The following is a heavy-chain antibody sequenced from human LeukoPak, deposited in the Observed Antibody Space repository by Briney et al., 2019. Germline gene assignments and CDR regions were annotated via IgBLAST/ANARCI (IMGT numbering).Heavy chain of an antibody. Sequence: GGSLRLSCAASGFTFSNAWMSWVRQAPGKGLEWVGRIKSKTDGGTTDYAAPVKGRFTISRDDSKNTLYLQMNSLKTEDTAVYYCTTTVVIAPSDASDIWGQGTMVTVSS. CDR3: TTTVVIAPSDASDI. V-gene: IGHV3-15*01. CDR2: IKSKTDGGTT. J-gene: IGHJ3*02. D-gene: IGHD2-21*01. CDR1: GFTFSNAW.